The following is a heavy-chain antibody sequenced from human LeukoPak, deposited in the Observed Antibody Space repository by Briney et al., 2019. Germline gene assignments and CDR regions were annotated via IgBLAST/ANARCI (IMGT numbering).Heavy chain of an antibody. V-gene: IGHV4-39*07. D-gene: IGHD6-6*01. CDR3: AREREYSSLYFDY. Sequence: PSETLSLTCTVSGGSISSSSYYWGWIRQPPGKGLEWIGSIYYSGSTYYNPSLKSRVTISVDTSKNQFSLKLSSVTAADTAVYYCAREREYSSLYFDYWGQGTLVTVSS. CDR2: IYYSGST. J-gene: IGHJ4*02. CDR1: GGSISSSSYY.